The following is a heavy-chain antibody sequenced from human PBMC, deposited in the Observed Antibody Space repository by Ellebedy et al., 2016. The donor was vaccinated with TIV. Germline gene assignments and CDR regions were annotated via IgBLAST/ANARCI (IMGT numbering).Heavy chain of an antibody. Sequence: SETLSLXCAVSGGSMRSGPYCWSWIRQPPGKGLEWVGYINQSGRTYYNPSLKSRVTISVDRSRNKFSLDLRSVTAADTAVYYCARGRHSYGYEWLDTWGQGTLAPVSS. CDR1: GGSMRSGPYC. D-gene: IGHD5-18*01. CDR2: INQSGRT. CDR3: ARGRHSYGYEWLDT. J-gene: IGHJ5*02. V-gene: IGHV4-30-2*01.